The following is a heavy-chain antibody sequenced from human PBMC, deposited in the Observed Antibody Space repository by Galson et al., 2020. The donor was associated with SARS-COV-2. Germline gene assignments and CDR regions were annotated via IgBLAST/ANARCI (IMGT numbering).Heavy chain of an antibody. D-gene: IGHD7-27*01. V-gene: IGHV3-30*04. CDR3: ARPNNWGHLYYYYGMDV. J-gene: IGHJ6*02. CDR1: GFTFSSYA. Sequence: GESLKISCAASGFTFSSYAMHWVRQAPGKGLEWVAVISYDGSNKYYADSVKGRFTISRDNSKNTLYLQMNSLRAEDTAVYYCARPNNWGHLYYYYGMDVWGQGTTVTVSS. CDR2: ISYDGSNK.